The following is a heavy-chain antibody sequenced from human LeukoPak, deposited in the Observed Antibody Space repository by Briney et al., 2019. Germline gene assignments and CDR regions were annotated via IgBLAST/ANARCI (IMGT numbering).Heavy chain of an antibody. Sequence: SETLSLTCTVSGGSISSDNSYWGWIRQPPGKGLEWIGTVYYSGITYYNPSLKSRVTISVDTSKNQFSLKLSSVTAADTAVYYCARRLDRGVIIIEFDCWGQGTLVTVSS. V-gene: IGHV4-39*01. J-gene: IGHJ4*02. CDR1: GGSISSDNSY. CDR3: ARRLDRGVIIIEFDC. CDR2: VYYSGIT. D-gene: IGHD3-10*01.